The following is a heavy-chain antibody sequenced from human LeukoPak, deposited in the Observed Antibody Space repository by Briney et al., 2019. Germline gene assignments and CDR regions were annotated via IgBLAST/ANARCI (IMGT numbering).Heavy chain of an antibody. J-gene: IGHJ6*03. V-gene: IGHV4-39*07. Sequence: AEPLSLTCTVSGASSSIRPDYWGRLRQPRGRGREGTESIYYRGTTYYNPSLKSRVSISVDTSKNQFSLNLNSVTAADTAVYYCASLGYCSSTSCRAEGAAAMDVWGKGTPVTVSS. CDR3: ASLGYCSSTSCRAEGAAAMDV. CDR2: IYYRGTT. D-gene: IGHD2-2*01. CDR1: GASSSIRPDY.